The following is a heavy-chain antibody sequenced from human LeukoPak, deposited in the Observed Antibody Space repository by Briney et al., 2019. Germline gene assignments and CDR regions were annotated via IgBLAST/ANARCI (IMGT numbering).Heavy chain of an antibody. CDR3: ARDNDSWYWFDP. J-gene: IGHJ5*02. Sequence: ASVKVSCKASGYTFTGYYMHWVRQAPGQGLEWMGWINPNSGGTNYAQKFQGRVTMTRDTSISTAYMELSRLRPDDTAVYYCARDNDSWYWFDPWGQGTLVTVSS. D-gene: IGHD6-13*01. CDR2: INPNSGGT. V-gene: IGHV1-2*02. CDR1: GYTFTGYY.